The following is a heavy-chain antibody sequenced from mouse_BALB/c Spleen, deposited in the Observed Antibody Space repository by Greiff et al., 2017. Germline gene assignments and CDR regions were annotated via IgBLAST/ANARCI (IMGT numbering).Heavy chain of an antibody. CDR1: GYTFSSYW. J-gene: IGHJ2*01. CDR2: ILPGSGST. D-gene: IGHD2-10*02. CDR3: ARRGYGPYYFDY. V-gene: IGHV1-9*01. Sequence: QVQLKQSGAELMKPGASVKISCKATGYTFSSYWIEWVKQRPGHGLEWIGEILPGSGSTNYNEKFKGKATFTADTSSNTAYMQLSSLTSEDSAVYYCARRGYGPYYFDYWGQGTTLTVSS.